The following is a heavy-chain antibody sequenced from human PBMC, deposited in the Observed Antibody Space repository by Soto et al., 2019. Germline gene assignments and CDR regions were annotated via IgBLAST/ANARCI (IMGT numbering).Heavy chain of an antibody. V-gene: IGHV3-23*01. Sequence: SLRLSCAASGLTSSTYAMSWVRQAPGKGLEWVSGISGSGGSTYYADSVKGRFTISRDNSKNMLYLQMNSLRAEDTAVYYCAKRLTTVTTVFDYWGQGTLVTVSS. CDR3: AKRLTTVTTVFDY. CDR2: ISGSGGST. CDR1: GLTSSTYA. D-gene: IGHD4-17*01. J-gene: IGHJ4*02.